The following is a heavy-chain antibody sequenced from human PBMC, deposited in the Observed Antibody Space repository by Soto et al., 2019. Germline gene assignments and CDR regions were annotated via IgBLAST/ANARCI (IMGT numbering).Heavy chain of an antibody. CDR3: ARDLGGLGDPFDN. J-gene: IGHJ4*01. V-gene: IGHV1-2*02. Sequence: QVPLVQSGAEVTKAGASVNVSCKASGYTFPGYYIHWVRQAPGQGFEWVGWINPSTGGTSYAQKFQGRVTVTRDTSISPAYMELTRLRSHDTAVYYFARDLGGLGDPFDNWGHGPRVTVFS. CDR1: GYTFPGYY. D-gene: IGHD2-15*01. CDR2: INPSTGGT.